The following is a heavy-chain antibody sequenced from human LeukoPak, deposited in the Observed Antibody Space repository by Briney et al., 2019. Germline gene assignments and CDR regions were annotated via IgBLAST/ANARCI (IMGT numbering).Heavy chain of an antibody. CDR3: ARDRGGSYSFDY. V-gene: IGHV3-23*01. CDR1: GFTFSSYA. J-gene: IGHJ4*02. D-gene: IGHD1-26*01. CDR2: ISGSGGST. Sequence: GWSLRLSCAASGFTFSSYAMTWVRQAPGKGLEWVSSISGSGGSTYHAGSVKGRFTISRDNSKNTLYLQMNSLRAEDTAVYYCARDRGGSYSFDYWGQGTLATVSS.